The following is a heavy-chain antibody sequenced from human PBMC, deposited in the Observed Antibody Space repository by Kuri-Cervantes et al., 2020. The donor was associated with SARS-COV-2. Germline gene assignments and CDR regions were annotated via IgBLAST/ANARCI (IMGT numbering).Heavy chain of an antibody. CDR1: GYTFTGYY. D-gene: IGHD3-10*01. Sequence: ASVKVSCKASGYTFTGYYMPWVRQAPGQGLEWMGWINPNSGGTNYAQKFQGWVTMTRDTSISTAYMELSRLRSDDTAVYYCARGMVRGVIQYYYYGMDVWGQGTTVTVSS. J-gene: IGHJ6*02. V-gene: IGHV1-2*04. CDR3: ARGMVRGVIQYYYYGMDV. CDR2: INPNSGGT.